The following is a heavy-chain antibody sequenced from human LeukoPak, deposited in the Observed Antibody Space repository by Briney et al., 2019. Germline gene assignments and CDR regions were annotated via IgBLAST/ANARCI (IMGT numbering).Heavy chain of an antibody. CDR2: ISSSSSYI. Sequence: PGGSLGLSCAASGFTFSSYSMNWVRQAPGKGLEWVSSISSSSSYIYYADSVKGRFTNSRDNAKNSLYLQMNSLRAEDTAVYYCAREAYYGSGRTWDVWGKGTTVTVSS. D-gene: IGHD3-10*01. CDR1: GFTFSSYS. V-gene: IGHV3-21*01. J-gene: IGHJ6*04. CDR3: AREAYYGSGRTWDV.